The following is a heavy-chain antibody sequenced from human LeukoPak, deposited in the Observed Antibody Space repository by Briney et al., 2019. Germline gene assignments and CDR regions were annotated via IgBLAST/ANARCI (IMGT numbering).Heavy chain of an antibody. CDR1: GFTFSSYS. CDR2: ISGSGGST. Sequence: GGSLRLSCAASGFTFSSYSMNWVRQAPGKGLEWVSAISGSGGSTYYADSVKGRFTISRDNAKNTLYLQMNSLRAEDTAVYYCARDGGYSYGYYYYYGMDVWGQGTTVTVSS. CDR3: ARDGGYSYGYYYYYGMDV. V-gene: IGHV3-21*01. D-gene: IGHD5-18*01. J-gene: IGHJ6*02.